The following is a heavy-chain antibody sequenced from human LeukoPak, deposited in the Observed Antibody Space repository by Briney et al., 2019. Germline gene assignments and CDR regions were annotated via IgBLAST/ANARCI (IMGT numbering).Heavy chain of an antibody. Sequence: GESLKISCKGSGYSFTSYWIGWVRQMPGKGLEWMGIIYPGDSDTRYSPSFQGQVTISADKSISTAYLQWSSLKASDTAMCYCARFARALTSGTQEHNWFDPWGQGTLVTVSS. D-gene: IGHD6-13*01. J-gene: IGHJ5*02. CDR2: IYPGDSDT. CDR3: ARFARALTSGTQEHNWFDP. V-gene: IGHV5-51*01. CDR1: GYSFTSYW.